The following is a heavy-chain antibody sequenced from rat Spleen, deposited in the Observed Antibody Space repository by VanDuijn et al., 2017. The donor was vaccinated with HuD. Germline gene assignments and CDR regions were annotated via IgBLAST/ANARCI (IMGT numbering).Heavy chain of an antibody. J-gene: IGHJ2*01. D-gene: IGHD5-1*01. CDR3: ARVLTGSGGDY. V-gene: IGHV2-41*01. Sequence: QVQLKESGPGLVQPSQTLSLTCTVAGFSLTSYNVHWVRQPPGKGLEWMGVIWNTGGTRYNSALKSRLSISKDTSKSQVFLKMNSRQTEDTATYYCARVLTGSGGDYWGQGVMVTVSS. CDR1: GFSLTSYN. CDR2: IWNTGGT.